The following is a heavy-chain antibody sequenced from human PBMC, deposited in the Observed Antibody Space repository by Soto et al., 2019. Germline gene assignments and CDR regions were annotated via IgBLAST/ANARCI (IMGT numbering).Heavy chain of an antibody. D-gene: IGHD1-26*01. CDR2: IWYDGSNK. Sequence: GGSLRLSCAASGFTFSNYGMHWVRQAPGKGLEWVAVIWYDGSNKYYADSVKGRFTISRDNSKNTLYLQMNSLRAEDTAVYYCARGRGSPRPYSYFDYWGQGTLVTVSS. V-gene: IGHV3-33*01. CDR3: ARGRGSPRPYSYFDY. CDR1: GFTFSNYG. J-gene: IGHJ4*02.